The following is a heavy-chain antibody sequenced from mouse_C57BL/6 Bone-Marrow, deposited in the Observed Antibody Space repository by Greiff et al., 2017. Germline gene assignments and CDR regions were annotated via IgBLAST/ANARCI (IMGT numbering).Heavy chain of an antibody. J-gene: IGHJ3*01. CDR2: IYPYNGVS. CDR3: ARDERGCELAY. CDR1: GYSFTGYY. V-gene: IGHV1-31*01. Sequence: VQLKESGPELVKPGASVKISCKASGYSFTGYYMHWVKQSHGNILDWIGYIYPYNGVSSYNQKFKGKATLTVDKSSSTAYMELRSLTSEDSAVXYCARDERGCELAYWGQGTLVTVSA.